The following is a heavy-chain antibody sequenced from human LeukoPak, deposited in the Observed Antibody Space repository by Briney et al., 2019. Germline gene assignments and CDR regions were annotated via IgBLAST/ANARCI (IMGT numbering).Heavy chain of an antibody. V-gene: IGHV1-2*02. J-gene: IGHJ6*02. CDR1: GYTFTGYY. CDR2: INPNTAGT. D-gene: IGHD3/OR15-3a*01. CDR3: ARRTYHYHGLDV. Sequence: GASVKVSCKASGYTFTGYYFHWVRQAPGQGLEWMAWINPNTAGTNYAQKFLGRVTLTWDTSISTAYMELNSLTSDDTAVYYCARRTYHYHGLDVWGPGTTVIVSS.